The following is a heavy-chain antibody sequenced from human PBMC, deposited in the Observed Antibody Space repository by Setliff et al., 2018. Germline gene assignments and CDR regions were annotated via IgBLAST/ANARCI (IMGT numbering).Heavy chain of an antibody. V-gene: IGHV3-48*04. J-gene: IGHJ4*02. Sequence: GGSLRLSCEASGFNFNLYNMNWVRQAPGKGLEWISYIISNSLTIHYADSLKGRLTVSRDNAKNSLYLQLDSLTADDTAVYYCARGSLSGTTYPSDYWGQGTLVTVSS. CDR1: GFNFNLYN. D-gene: IGHD1-7*01. CDR3: ARGSLSGTTYPSDY. CDR2: IISNSLTI.